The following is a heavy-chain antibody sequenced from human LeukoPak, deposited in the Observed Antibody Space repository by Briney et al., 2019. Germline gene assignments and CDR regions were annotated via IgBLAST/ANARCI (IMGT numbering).Heavy chain of an antibody. J-gene: IGHJ5*02. CDR1: GFTVSTNY. Sequence: PGGSLRLSCTASGFTVSTNYMNWVRQAPGKGLEWVSVIYSGGSTYYADSVKGRFTISRDNSKNTLYLQINSLRAEDTAVYYCARGYPDCSGGSCYSGDFYNWFDPWGQGTLVTVSS. V-gene: IGHV3-53*01. D-gene: IGHD2-15*01. CDR2: IYSGGST. CDR3: ARGYPDCSGGSCYSGDFYNWFDP.